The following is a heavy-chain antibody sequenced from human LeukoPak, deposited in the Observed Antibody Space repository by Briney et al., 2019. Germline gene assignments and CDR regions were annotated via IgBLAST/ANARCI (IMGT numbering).Heavy chain of an antibody. CDR3: ARVRHPGYCSGGSCYAPWFDP. Sequence: GGSLRLSCAASGFTFSSYGMHWVRQAPGKGPEWVAVIWYDGSNKYYADSVKGRFTISRDNSKNTLYLQMNSLRAEDTAVYYCARVRHPGYCSGGSCYAPWFDPWGQGTLVTVSS. CDR1: GFTFSSYG. V-gene: IGHV3-33*01. J-gene: IGHJ5*02. D-gene: IGHD2-15*01. CDR2: IWYDGSNK.